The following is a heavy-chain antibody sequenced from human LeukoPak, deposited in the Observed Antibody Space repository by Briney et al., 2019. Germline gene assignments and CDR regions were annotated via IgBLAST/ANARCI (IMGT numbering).Heavy chain of an antibody. D-gene: IGHD3-3*01. CDR1: GGSISYYY. V-gene: IGHV4-34*01. CDR2: INHSGST. J-gene: IGHJ4*02. CDR3: ARGGYDFWSGYFDY. Sequence: SETLSLTCTVSGGSISYYYWSWIRQPPGKGLEWIGEINHSGSTNYNPSLKSRVTISVDTSKNQFSLKLSSVTAADTAVYYCARGGYDFWSGYFDYWGQGTLVTVSS.